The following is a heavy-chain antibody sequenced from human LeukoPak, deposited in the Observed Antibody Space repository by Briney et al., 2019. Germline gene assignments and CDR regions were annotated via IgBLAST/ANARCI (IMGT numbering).Heavy chain of an antibody. CDR1: GDSVSRNSAG. CDR3: ARDWGAWELDY. CDR2: TYYRSKWYS. V-gene: IGHV6-1*01. J-gene: IGHJ4*02. Sequence: SQTLSLTCAISGDSVSRNSAGWNWIRQSPSRGLEWLGRTYYRSKWYSDFAPSVRNRITINPDTSKNQFSLQLNSVTPEDTAVYYCARDWGAWELDYWGQGTLVTVSS. D-gene: IGHD1-26*01.